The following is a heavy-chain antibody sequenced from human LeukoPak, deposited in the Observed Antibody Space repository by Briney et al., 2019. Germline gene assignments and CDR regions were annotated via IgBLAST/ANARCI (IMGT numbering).Heavy chain of an antibody. Sequence: GGSLRLSCAASGFSFSNYWMHWVRQAPGKGPVWVSHINSDASRTSYADSVKGRFTISRDSAKNSLYLQMNSLRAEDTAVYYCARAQGYDFWSGYLDYWGQGTLVTVSS. D-gene: IGHD3-3*01. CDR1: GFSFSNYW. V-gene: IGHV3-74*01. CDR3: ARAQGYDFWSGYLDY. J-gene: IGHJ4*02. CDR2: INSDASRT.